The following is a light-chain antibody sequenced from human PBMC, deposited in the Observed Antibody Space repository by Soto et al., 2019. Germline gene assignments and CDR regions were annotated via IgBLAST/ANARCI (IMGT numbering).Light chain of an antibody. Sequence: IVLTQSPATLSVSPGERATLSCRASQSVSSNLAWYKQKSGQPPRLLSYGASTRAIGIPARFSGSGLGTDFSLTISSLQSEDFAVYYCQQRSNWPITFGQGTRLEIK. V-gene: IGKV3-15*01. CDR3: QQRSNWPIT. CDR1: QSVSSN. CDR2: GAS. J-gene: IGKJ5*01.